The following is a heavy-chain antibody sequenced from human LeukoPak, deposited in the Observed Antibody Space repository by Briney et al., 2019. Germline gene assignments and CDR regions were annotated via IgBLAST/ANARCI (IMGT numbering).Heavy chain of an antibody. Sequence: GGSLRLSCAASGFTFSSYWMTWVRQAPGKGLEWVANINDDGSDANYVDSVKGRFTISRDNAKNSLYLQMNSLKAEDTAVYYCARDLVTTDYWGQGTLVTVSS. J-gene: IGHJ4*02. CDR2: INDDGSDA. CDR3: ARDLVTTDY. V-gene: IGHV3-7*01. D-gene: IGHD4-17*01. CDR1: GFTFSSYW.